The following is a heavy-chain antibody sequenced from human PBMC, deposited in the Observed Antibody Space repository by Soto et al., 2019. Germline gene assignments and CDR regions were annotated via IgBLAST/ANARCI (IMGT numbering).Heavy chain of an antibody. Sequence: GASAKVTSEASGYSLNGYYIHWVQQAPGKGLEWMGIINPSGGSTTYAQKLQGRVTMTRDTSTSTVYMKLSSLRSDDTAVYYYARDQSGPDYWGQGTLVTVS. CDR1: GYSLNGYY. V-gene: IGHV1-46*02. D-gene: IGHD1-26*01. CDR2: INPSGGST. CDR3: ARDQSGPDY. J-gene: IGHJ4*02.